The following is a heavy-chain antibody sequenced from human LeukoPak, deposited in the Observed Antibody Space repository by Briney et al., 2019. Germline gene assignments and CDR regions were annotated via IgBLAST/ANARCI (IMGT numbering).Heavy chain of an antibody. CDR1: GFTFSSYA. V-gene: IGHV3-33*06. CDR3: AKGNSGSYYDAFDI. CDR2: IWYDGSKK. J-gene: IGHJ3*02. D-gene: IGHD1-26*01. Sequence: GTSLRLSCAASGFTFSSYAMHWVRQAPGKGLEWVALIWYDGSKKYYADSVKGRFTISRDNSKNTLYLQMNSLRAEDTAVYYCAKGNSGSYYDAFDIWGQGTMDTVSS.